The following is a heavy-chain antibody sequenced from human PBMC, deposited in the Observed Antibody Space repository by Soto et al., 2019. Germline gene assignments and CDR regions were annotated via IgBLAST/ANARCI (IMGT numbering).Heavy chain of an antibody. CDR3: AKGLLAIVGTTLPRDAFNI. J-gene: IGHJ3*02. Sequence: GSLRLSCAASGFSFTTYVMHWVRQAPGKGLEWVAVISHDGSYKYYGDAVKGRFTISRDTSKNAVYLEMNSLRPEGTAVYYCAKGLLAIVGTTLPRDAFNIWGQGTMVTVSS. D-gene: IGHD1-26*01. V-gene: IGHV3-30*18. CDR2: ISHDGSYK. CDR1: GFSFTTYV.